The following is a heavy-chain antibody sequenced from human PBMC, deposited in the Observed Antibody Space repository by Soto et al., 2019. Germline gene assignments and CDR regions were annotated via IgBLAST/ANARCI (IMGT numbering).Heavy chain of an antibody. CDR3: ARTPQYSFHTFCSFDF. CDR2: IYYSGNP. CDR1: GGSMSSGDYY. D-gene: IGHD5-18*01. J-gene: IGHJ4*02. Sequence: SQTLSLTCTGSGGSMSSGDYYWSWIRQPPGKGLEWIGYIYYSGNPYYNPSLKSRVTVSVDASRNQFSLTMNSVTAADTAVYYCARTPQYSFHTFCSFDFWGQGPVVT. V-gene: IGHV4-30-4*01.